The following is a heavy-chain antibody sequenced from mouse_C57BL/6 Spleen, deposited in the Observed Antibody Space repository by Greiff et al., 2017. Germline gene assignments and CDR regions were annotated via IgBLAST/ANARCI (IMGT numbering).Heavy chain of an antibody. CDR3: ARGDYCRYFDV. J-gene: IGHJ1*03. D-gene: IGHD1-1*01. V-gene: IGHV1-26*01. Sequence: EVQLQQSGPELVQPGASVKISCKASGYTFTDYYMNWVKQSHGKRLEWIGDINPNNGGTSYNQKFKGKATLTVDKSSSTAYMERRSLTSEDSAVYYCARGDYCRYFDVWGTGTTVTVSS. CDR2: INPNNGGT. CDR1: GYTFTDYY.